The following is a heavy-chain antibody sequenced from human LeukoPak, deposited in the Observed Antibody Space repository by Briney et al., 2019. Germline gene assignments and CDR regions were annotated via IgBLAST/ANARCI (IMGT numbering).Heavy chain of an antibody. Sequence: SETLSLTCAVYGGSFSGYYWSWIRQSPGKGLEWIGEINHSGSTNYNPSLKSRVTISVDTSKNQFSLKLSSVTAADTAVYYCARRGDYYDNRFDYWGQGTLVTVSS. CDR2: INHSGST. CDR3: ARRGDYYDNRFDY. V-gene: IGHV4-34*01. CDR1: GGSFSGYY. J-gene: IGHJ4*02. D-gene: IGHD3-22*01.